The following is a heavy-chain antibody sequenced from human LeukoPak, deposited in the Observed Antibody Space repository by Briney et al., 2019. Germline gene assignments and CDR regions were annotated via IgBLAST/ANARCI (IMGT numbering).Heavy chain of an antibody. CDR1: GFTFSSYA. V-gene: IGHV3-23*01. CDR2: ISGSGGST. D-gene: IGHD1-26*01. J-gene: IGHJ4*02. Sequence: PGGSLRLSCAASGFTFSSYAMSWVRQAPGKGLEWVSGISGSGGSTYYADSVKGRFTISRDNSKNTLYLQMNSLRAEDTAVYYCARAIRQALTSGSYYFDYWGQGTLVTVSS. CDR3: ARAIRQALTSGSYYFDY.